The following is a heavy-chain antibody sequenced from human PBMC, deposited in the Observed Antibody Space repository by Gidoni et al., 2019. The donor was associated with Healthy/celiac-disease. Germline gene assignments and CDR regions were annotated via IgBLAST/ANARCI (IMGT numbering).Heavy chain of an antibody. V-gene: IGHV3-30*03. CDR2: ISYDGSNK. CDR3: ARDREGHFDY. Sequence: QVQLVASGGGVVQPGRSLRLSCAASGFTFSSYGMHWVRQAPGKGLDWVAVISYDGSNKYYADSVKGRFTISRDNSKNTLYLQMNSLRAEDTAVYYCARDREGHFDYWGQGTLVTVSS. J-gene: IGHJ4*02. CDR1: GFTFSSYG.